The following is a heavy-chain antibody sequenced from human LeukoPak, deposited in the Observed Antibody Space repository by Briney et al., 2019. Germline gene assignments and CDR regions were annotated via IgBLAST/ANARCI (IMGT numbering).Heavy chain of an antibody. V-gene: IGHV7-4-1*02. Sequence: WMGWINTNTGNPTYAQGFTGRFVFSLDTPVSTAYLQISSLKAEDTAVYYCARDEGAAALDYWGQGTLVTVSS. CDR3: ARDEGAAALDY. CDR2: INTNTGNP. J-gene: IGHJ4*02. D-gene: IGHD6-13*01.